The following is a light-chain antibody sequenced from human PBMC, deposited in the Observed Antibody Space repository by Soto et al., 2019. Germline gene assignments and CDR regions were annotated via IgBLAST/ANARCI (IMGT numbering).Light chain of an antibody. CDR1: SSDVGGYNY. V-gene: IGLV2-8*01. Sequence: QSVLTQPPSASGSPGQSVTISCTGTSSDVGGYNYVSWYQQHPGKAPKLMIYEVSNRPSGVPDRFSGSKSGNTASLTVSGLQAEDEADYYCSSYAGSNAVVGGGTKLTVL. CDR2: EVS. J-gene: IGLJ3*02. CDR3: SSYAGSNAV.